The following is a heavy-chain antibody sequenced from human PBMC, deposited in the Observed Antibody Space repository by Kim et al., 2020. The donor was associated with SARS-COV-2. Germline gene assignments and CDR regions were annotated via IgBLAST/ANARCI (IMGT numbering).Heavy chain of an antibody. CDR1: GGTFSSYA. CDR2: IIAIFGTA. D-gene: IGHD1-26*01. Sequence: SVKVSCKASGGTFSSYAISWVRQAPGQGLEWMGGIIAIFGTANYAQKFQGRVTITADESTSTAYMELSSLRSEDTAVYYCASRDRSYFKSHWYFDLWGRGTLVTVSS. J-gene: IGHJ2*01. CDR3: ASRDRSYFKSHWYFDL. V-gene: IGHV1-69*13.